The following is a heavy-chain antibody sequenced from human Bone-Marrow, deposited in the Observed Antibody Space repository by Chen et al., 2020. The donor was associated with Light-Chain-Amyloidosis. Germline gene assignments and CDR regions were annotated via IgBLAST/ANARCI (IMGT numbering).Heavy chain of an antibody. V-gene: IGHV5-51*01. CDR3: ARRRDGYNFDY. CDR2: IYPDDSAA. J-gene: IGHJ4*02. D-gene: IGHD5-12*01. CDR1: GYTFPNYW. Sequence: EVQLEQSGPEVKKPGESLKISCKGSGYTFPNYWIGWVRQMPGKGLEWMGVIYPDDSAARYSPSFAGQVTISADKSITTAYLQWRSLKASDTAMYYCARRRDGYNFDYWGQGTLVTVSS.